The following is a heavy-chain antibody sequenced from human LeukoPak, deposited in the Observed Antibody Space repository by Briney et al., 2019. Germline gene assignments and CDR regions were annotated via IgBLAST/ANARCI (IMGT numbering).Heavy chain of an antibody. Sequence: SETLSLTCTVSGGAFNSSTYYWGWIRQSPGKGLEWIGSISHSGGTYYNPYLESRISISIDTSKNQFSLSLNSVTAADTAVYYCASQPVKYNSGRYFGGSSYYYYYMDVWGKGTTVTISS. CDR3: ASQPVKYNSGRYFGGSSYYYYYMDV. J-gene: IGHJ6*03. D-gene: IGHD6-19*01. CDR2: ISHSGGT. CDR1: GGAFNSSTYY. V-gene: IGHV4-39*01.